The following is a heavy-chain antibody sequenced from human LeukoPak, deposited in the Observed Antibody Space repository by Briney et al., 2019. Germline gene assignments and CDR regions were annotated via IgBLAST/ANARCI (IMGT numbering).Heavy chain of an antibody. V-gene: IGHV4-39*01. CDR1: GGSISSSSYY. J-gene: IGHJ6*02. Sequence: SETPSLTCTVSGGSISSSSYYWGWIRQPPGKGLEWIVSIYYSGSTYYNPSLKSRVTISVDTSKNQFSLKLSSVTAADTAVYYCARHVSSAWYYDFWSGYYGMDVWGQGTTVTVSS. CDR3: ARHVSSAWYYDFWSGYYGMDV. D-gene: IGHD3-3*01. CDR2: IYYSGST.